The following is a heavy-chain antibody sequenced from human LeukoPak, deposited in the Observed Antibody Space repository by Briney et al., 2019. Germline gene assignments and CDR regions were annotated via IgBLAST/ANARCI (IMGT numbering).Heavy chain of an antibody. J-gene: IGHJ5*02. CDR3: AREGELELTGFDP. Sequence: GGSLRLSCAASGFTFSSYAMHWVRQAPGKGLEWVAVISYDGSNKYYADSVKGRFTISRDNSKNTLYLQMNSLRSDDTAVYYCAREGELELTGFDPWGQGTLVTVSS. CDR2: ISYDGSNK. CDR1: GFTFSSYA. D-gene: IGHD1-7*01. V-gene: IGHV3-30-3*01.